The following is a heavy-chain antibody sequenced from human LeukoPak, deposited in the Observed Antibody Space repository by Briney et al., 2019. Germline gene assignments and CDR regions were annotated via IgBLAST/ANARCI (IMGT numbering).Heavy chain of an antibody. J-gene: IGHJ4*02. CDR1: GASISPDY. CDR2: IHYSGST. CDR3: ARLAKIETRILAHYFVY. V-gene: IGHV4-59*01. D-gene: IGHD2/OR15-2a*01. Sequence: PSENLSLTCTVSGASISPDYWGWIRQPPGKGLEVIGYIHYSGSTNYNPSLKSRVDISVGASKNQFCLKLISVTAADTAVYHCARLAKIETRILAHYFVYWGQGALVTVSS.